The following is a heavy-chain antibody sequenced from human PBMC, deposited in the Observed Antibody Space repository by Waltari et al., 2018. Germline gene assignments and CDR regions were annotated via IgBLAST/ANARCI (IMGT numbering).Heavy chain of an antibody. CDR3: ARPVPYKGRAFDI. Sequence: QVQLQQWGAGLLKPSETLSLTCAVYGGSFSGYYWSWIRQPPGKGLEWIGEINHSGSTNSNPSLKSRVTISVDTSKNQFSLKLSSVTAADTAVYYCARPVPYKGRAFDIWGQGTMVTVSS. D-gene: IGHD2-2*01. CDR1: GGSFSGYY. J-gene: IGHJ3*02. V-gene: IGHV4-34*01. CDR2: INHSGST.